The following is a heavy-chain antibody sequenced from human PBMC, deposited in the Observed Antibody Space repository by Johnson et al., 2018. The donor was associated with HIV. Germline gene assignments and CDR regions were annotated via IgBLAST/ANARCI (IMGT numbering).Heavy chain of an antibody. D-gene: IGHD6-19*01. CDR1: GFTVSSNY. J-gene: IGHJ3*02. V-gene: IGHV3-66*04. Sequence: VQLVESGGGVVQPGGSLRLSCAASGFTVSSNYMSWVRQAPGKGLEWVSVIYSGGSTYYADSVKGRFTISRDNSKNTLYLQMNSLRAEDTAVYYCARQSLGSGWAEDDAFDIWGQGTMVTVSS. CDR2: IYSGGST. CDR3: ARQSLGSGWAEDDAFDI.